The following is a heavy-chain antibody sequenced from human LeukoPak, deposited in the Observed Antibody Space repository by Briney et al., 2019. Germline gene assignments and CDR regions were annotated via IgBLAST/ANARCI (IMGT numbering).Heavy chain of an antibody. D-gene: IGHD3-3*01. V-gene: IGHV1-69*06. CDR2: IIPIFGTA. Sequence: SVKVSCKASGGTFSSYAISWVRQAPGQGLEWMGGIIPIFGTANYAQKFQGRVTITADKSTSTAYMELRSLRSDDTAVYYCARGRLRFLEWLLSDFDYWGQGTLVTVSS. CDR3: ARGRLRFLEWLLSDFDY. J-gene: IGHJ4*02. CDR1: GGTFSSYA.